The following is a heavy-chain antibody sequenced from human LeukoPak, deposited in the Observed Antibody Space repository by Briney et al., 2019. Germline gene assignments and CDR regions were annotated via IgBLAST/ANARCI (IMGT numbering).Heavy chain of an antibody. CDR1: GFTFSSYS. CDR2: ISSSSSYI. J-gene: IGHJ4*02. Sequence: PGGSLRLSCAASGFTFSSYSMNWVRQAPGKGLEWVSSISSSSSYIYYADSVKGRFTISRDNSKNTLYLQMNSLRAEDTAVYYCANDLRFLGGIDYWGQGTLVTVSS. D-gene: IGHD3-3*01. CDR3: ANDLRFLGGIDY. V-gene: IGHV3-21*04.